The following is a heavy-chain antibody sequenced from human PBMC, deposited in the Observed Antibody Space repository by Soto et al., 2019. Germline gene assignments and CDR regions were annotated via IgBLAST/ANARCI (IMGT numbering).Heavy chain of an antibody. CDR2: ISASGTYT. J-gene: IGHJ6*02. Sequence: EVQLLESGGGLVQPGGSLRLSCAASGFTFSSYAMTWVRQAPGKGLEWVSGISASGTYTYYADSMKGRFTISRDNSKNPLYLQMNSLRADDTAAYYCARRTGDDDYGMAVWGQGTTVTVSS. CDR1: GFTFSSYA. CDR3: ARRTGDDDYGMAV. D-gene: IGHD7-27*01. V-gene: IGHV3-23*01.